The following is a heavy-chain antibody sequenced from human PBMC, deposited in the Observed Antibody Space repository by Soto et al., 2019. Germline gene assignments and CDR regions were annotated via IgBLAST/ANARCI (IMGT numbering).Heavy chain of an antibody. V-gene: IGHV4-39*01. Sequence: SETLSLTCTVSGGSISSSSYYWGWIRQPPGKGLEWIGSIYYSGSTYYNPSLKSRVTISVDTSKNQFSLKLSSVTAADTAVYYCARHVGYCSGGSCYSYGMDVWGQGTTVTVSS. CDR1: GGSISSSSYY. J-gene: IGHJ6*02. D-gene: IGHD2-15*01. CDR2: IYYSGST. CDR3: ARHVGYCSGGSCYSYGMDV.